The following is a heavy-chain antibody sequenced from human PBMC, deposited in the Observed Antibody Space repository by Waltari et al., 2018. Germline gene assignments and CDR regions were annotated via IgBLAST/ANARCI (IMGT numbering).Heavy chain of an antibody. CDR3: TTRDPIVDTAMADY. CDR1: GFTFSNAW. CDR2: IKSKTDGGTT. V-gene: IGHV3-15*01. D-gene: IGHD5-18*01. Sequence: EVQLVESGGGLVKPGGSLRLSCAASGFTFSNAWMSWVRQAPGKGLEWVGRIKSKTDGGTTDYAAPVKGRFTISRDDSKNTLYLQMNSLKTEDTAVYYGTTRDPIVDTAMADYWGQGTLVTVSS. J-gene: IGHJ4*02.